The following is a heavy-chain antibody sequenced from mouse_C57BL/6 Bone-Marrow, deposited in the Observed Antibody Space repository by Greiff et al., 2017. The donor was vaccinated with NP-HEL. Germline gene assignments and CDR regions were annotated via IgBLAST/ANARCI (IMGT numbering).Heavy chain of an antibody. J-gene: IGHJ3*01. CDR1: GYTFTSYW. D-gene: IGHD1-1*01. CDR3: ASPGGCYYGFAY. Sequence: QVQLQQPGAELVKPGASVKMSCKASGYTFTSYWITWVKQRPGQGLEWIGDIYPGSGSTNYNEKFKSKATLTVDTSSSTAYMQLSSLTSEDSAVYYCASPGGCYYGFAYWGQGTLVTVSA. CDR2: IYPGSGST. V-gene: IGHV1-55*01.